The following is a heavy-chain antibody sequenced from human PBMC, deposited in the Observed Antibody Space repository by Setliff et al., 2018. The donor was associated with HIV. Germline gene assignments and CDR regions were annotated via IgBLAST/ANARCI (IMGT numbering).Heavy chain of an antibody. Sequence: SSGTLSLTCNVSGGSISSYYWNWIRQPPGKGLEWIGYIYYSGGTNYNPSLKSRVTISADKSKNQFSLKLSSVTAADTAVYYCARGSSGWTFDYWGQGTLVTVSS. D-gene: IGHD6-19*01. CDR3: ARGSSGWTFDY. V-gene: IGHV4-59*01. J-gene: IGHJ4*02. CDR1: GGSISSYY. CDR2: IYYSGGT.